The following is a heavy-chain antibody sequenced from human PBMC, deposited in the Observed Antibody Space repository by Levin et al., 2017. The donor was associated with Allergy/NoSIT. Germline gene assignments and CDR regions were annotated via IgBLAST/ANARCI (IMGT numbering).Heavy chain of an antibody. CDR1: GYTFTDYY. J-gene: IGHJ4*02. D-gene: IGHD3-3*01. CDR2: INPNSGGT. CDR3: ASEHMTISGVFIYSFDY. Sequence: ASVKVSCEASGYTFTDYYIHWVRQAPGQGLEWMGWINPNSGGTNYAQKFQGRVTMTRDTSITTAYMELRRLRSDDTAVYYCASEHMTISGVFIYSFDYWGQGTLVTVSS. V-gene: IGHV1-2*02.